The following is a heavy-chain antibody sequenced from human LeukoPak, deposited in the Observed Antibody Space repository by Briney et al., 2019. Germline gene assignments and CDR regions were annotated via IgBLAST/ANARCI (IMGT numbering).Heavy chain of an antibody. J-gene: IGHJ6*03. CDR3: ARDQQRNYYYYYMDV. CDR1: GYTFTGYY. V-gene: IGHV1-2*02. D-gene: IGHD6-13*01. Sequence: GASVKVSCKASGYTFTGYYMHWVRQAPGQGLGWMGGINPNSGGTNYAQKFQGRVTMTRDTPISTAYMELSRLRSDDRAVYYCARDQQRNYYYYYMDVWGKGTTVTVSS. CDR2: INPNSGGT.